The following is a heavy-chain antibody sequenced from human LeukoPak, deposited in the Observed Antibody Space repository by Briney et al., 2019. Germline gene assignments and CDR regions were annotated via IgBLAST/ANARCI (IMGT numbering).Heavy chain of an antibody. J-gene: IGHJ3*02. CDR2: IWYDGSNK. CDR1: GFTFSSYG. D-gene: IGHD1-26*01. CDR3: ARDSGYSGSYFGAFDI. Sequence: GRSLRLSCAASGFTFSSYGMHWVRQAPGKGPEWVAVIWYDGSNKYYADSVKGRFTISRDNSKNTLYLQMNSLRAEDTAVYYCARDSGYSGSYFGAFDIWGQGTMVTVSS. V-gene: IGHV3-33*01.